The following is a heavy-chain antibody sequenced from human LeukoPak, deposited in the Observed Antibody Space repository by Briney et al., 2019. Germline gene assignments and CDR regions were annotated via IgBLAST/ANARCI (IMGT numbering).Heavy chain of an antibody. CDR3: AKSLGDIVVVPAAYHLCAVDI. V-gene: IGHV3-23*01. CDR2: ISGSGGST. D-gene: IGHD2-2*01. CDR1: GFTFSSYA. Sequence: GGSLRLSCAASGFTFSSYAMSWVRQAPGKGLEWVSAISGSGGSTYYADSVKGRFTISRDNSKNTLYLQMNSLRAEDTAVYYCAKSLGDIVVVPAAYHLCAVDIWGQGTMVTVSS. J-gene: IGHJ3*02.